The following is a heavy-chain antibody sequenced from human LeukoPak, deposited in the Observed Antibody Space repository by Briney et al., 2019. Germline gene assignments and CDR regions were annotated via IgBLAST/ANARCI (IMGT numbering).Heavy chain of an antibody. D-gene: IGHD3-10*01. CDR2: IKSDGSST. Sequence: GGSLRLSCAASGFTFSSYWMHWVRQAPGKGLVWVSCIKSDGSSTIYADSVKGRFTISRDNAKNTLYLQMNSLRAEDTALYYCARDLHNGSADYWGQGTLVTVSS. J-gene: IGHJ4*02. CDR1: GFTFSSYW. V-gene: IGHV3-74*01. CDR3: ARDLHNGSADY.